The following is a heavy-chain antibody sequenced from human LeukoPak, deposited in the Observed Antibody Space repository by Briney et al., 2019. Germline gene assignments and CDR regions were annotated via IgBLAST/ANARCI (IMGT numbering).Heavy chain of an antibody. V-gene: IGHV4-59*01. D-gene: IGHD3-22*01. Sequence: SETLSLTCTVSGGSISSYYWSWIRQPTGKGLEWVGYIYYSGSTNYNPSLKSRVTISVDTSKNQFSLKLRSGTAADTAVYYCARVTGYVIEDYFDYWGQGTLVTVSS. CDR2: IYYSGST. J-gene: IGHJ4*02. CDR3: ARVTGYVIEDYFDY. CDR1: GGSISSYY.